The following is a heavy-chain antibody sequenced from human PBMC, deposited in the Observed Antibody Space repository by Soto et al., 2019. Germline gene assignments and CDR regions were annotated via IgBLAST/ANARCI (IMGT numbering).Heavy chain of an antibody. V-gene: IGHV4-59*08. CDR3: VCFYCTSGHRDLYDY. J-gene: IGHJ4*02. CDR2: INYSGGT. D-gene: IGHD2-8*01. Sequence: SETLSLTCTVSGGSIIGYYWSWILLPPGKGLEWIGHINYSGGTKYNPSLKSRVTISVDTSKNQFSLRLSSVTAADTAVYYCVCFYCTSGHRDLYDYWAQGTLVTVSS. CDR1: GGSIIGYY.